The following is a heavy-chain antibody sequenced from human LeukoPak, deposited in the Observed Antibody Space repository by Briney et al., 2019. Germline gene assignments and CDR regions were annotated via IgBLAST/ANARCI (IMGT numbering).Heavy chain of an antibody. CDR2: VNPNSGNT. CDR3: ARRAVAGTGWFDP. D-gene: IGHD6-19*01. V-gene: IGHV1-8*01. CDR1: GYTFTSYD. Sequence: ASVEVSCKASGYTFTSYDINWVRQATGQGLEWMGWVNPNSGNTGYAQKFQGRVTMTRNTSISTAYMELRSLRSDDTAVYYCARRAVAGTGWFDPWGQGTLVTVSS. J-gene: IGHJ5*02.